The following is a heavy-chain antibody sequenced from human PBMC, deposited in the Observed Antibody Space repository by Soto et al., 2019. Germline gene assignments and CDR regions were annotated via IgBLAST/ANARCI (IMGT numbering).Heavy chain of an antibody. CDR2: ISSSSSYI. CDR1: GFTFSSYS. CDR3: ARAQPGYSYGYGLGY. D-gene: IGHD5-18*01. Sequence: EVQLVESGGGLVKPGGSLRLSCAASGFTFSSYSMNWVRQAPGKGLEWVSSISSSSSYIYYADSVKGRFTISRDNAKNSLYLQMNSLRAADTAVYYCARAQPGYSYGYGLGYWGQGTMVTVSS. J-gene: IGHJ4*02. V-gene: IGHV3-21*01.